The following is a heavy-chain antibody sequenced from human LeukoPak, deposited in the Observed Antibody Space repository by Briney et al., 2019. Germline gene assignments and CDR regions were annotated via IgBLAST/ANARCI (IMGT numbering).Heavy chain of an antibody. CDR2: INQDGTEK. Sequence: GGSLRLSCVASGFTFSSHWMTWVRQAPGKGLEWVATINQDGTEKYYVDSVNGRFTISRDNAKKSLYLQMNSLRAEDTAVHYCARDTPVSAGYFDYWGRGILVTVSS. CDR1: GFTFSSHW. V-gene: IGHV3-7*01. D-gene: IGHD2-21*02. CDR3: ARDTPVSAGYFDY. J-gene: IGHJ4*02.